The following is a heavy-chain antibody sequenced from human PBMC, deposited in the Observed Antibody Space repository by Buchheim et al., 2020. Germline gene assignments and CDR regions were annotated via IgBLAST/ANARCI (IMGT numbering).Heavy chain of an antibody. Sequence: EVQLVESGGGLVKPGGSLRLSCAASGFTFSSYSMNWVRQAPGKGLEWVSSISSSSSYIYYADSVKGRFTISRDNAKNSLYLQMNSLRAEDTAVYYCARGPWSITGTVDLYYYYYGMDVWGQGTT. D-gene: IGHD1-7*01. CDR3: ARGPWSITGTVDLYYYYYGMDV. CDR1: GFTFSSYS. J-gene: IGHJ6*02. V-gene: IGHV3-21*01. CDR2: ISSSSSYI.